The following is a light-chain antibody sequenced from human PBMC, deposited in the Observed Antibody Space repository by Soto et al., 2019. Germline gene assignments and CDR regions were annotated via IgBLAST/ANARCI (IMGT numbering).Light chain of an antibody. J-gene: IGKJ5*01. V-gene: IGKV3-11*01. Sequence: EIVLTQSPATLSLSPGERATLSCRASQSIANYLAWYQQKPGQPPRLLIFDASNRAAGIPARFSGSGSGTDFTLTISSLEPEDFAVYYCQQRSNWPLITFGPGTRLEIK. CDR2: DAS. CDR1: QSIANY. CDR3: QQRSNWPLIT.